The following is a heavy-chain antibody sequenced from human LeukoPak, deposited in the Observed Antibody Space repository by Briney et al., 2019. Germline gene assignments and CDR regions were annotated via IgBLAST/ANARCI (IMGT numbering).Heavy chain of an antibody. V-gene: IGHV3-11*01. CDR1: GFTFSDYY. J-gene: IGHJ1*01. Sequence: GGSLRLSCAASGFTFSDYYMNWIRQSPGKGLEWVSYISSRGSTIYYADSVKGRFTISRDNAKNSLYLQMNSVRAEDTAVYYCASGYVLAAAGSYFQHWGQGTLVTVSS. D-gene: IGHD6-13*01. CDR3: ASGYVLAAAGSYFQH. CDR2: ISSRGSTI.